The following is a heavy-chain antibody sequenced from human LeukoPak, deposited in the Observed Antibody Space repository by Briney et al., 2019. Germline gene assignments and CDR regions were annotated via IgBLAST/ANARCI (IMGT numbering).Heavy chain of an antibody. CDR2: IKSKTDGGTT. CDR3: VRGSSGTAVRGVSWAWFDP. D-gene: IGHD3-10*01. V-gene: IGHV3-15*01. Sequence: GGSLRLSCAASGFTFSNAWMSWVRQAPGKGLEWVGRIKSKTDGGTTDYAAPVKGRFTISRDDSKNTLYLQMNSLRAEDTAVYYCVRGSSGTAVRGVSWAWFDPWGQGTLVTVSS. CDR1: GFTFSNAW. J-gene: IGHJ5*02.